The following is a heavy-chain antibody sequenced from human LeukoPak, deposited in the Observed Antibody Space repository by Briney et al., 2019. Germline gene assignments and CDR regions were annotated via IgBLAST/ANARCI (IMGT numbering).Heavy chain of an antibody. V-gene: IGHV3-30*18. D-gene: IGHD4-17*01. CDR3: AKANHDYGDLTDAFDI. CDR1: GFTFSSYG. Sequence: GGSLRLSCAASGFTFSSYGMHWVRQAPGKGLEWVAVISYDGSNKYYADSVKGRFTVSRDNSKNTLYLQMSSLRAEDTAVYYCAKANHDYGDLTDAFDIWGQGTMVTVSS. CDR2: ISYDGSNK. J-gene: IGHJ3*02.